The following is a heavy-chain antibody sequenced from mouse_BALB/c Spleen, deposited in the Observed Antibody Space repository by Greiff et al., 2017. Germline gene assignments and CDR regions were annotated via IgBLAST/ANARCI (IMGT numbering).Heavy chain of an antibody. J-gene: IGHJ2*01. Sequence: DVKLQESGAELVRSGASVKLSCTASGFNIKDYYMHWVKQRPEQGLEWIGWIDPENGDTEYAPKFQGKATMTADTSSNTAYLQLSSLTSEDTAVYYCNGWDSSGYGYWGQGTTLTVSS. D-gene: IGHD3-2*01. CDR1: GFNIKDYY. CDR2: IDPENGDT. V-gene: IGHV14-4*02. CDR3: NGWDSSGYGY.